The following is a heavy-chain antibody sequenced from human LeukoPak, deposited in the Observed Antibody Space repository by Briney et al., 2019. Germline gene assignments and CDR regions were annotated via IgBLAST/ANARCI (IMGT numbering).Heavy chain of an antibody. CDR3: TRHYAYYYGSGSYIDY. D-gene: IGHD3-10*01. CDR2: IDPSDSYT. CDR1: GYSFTSYW. V-gene: IGHV5-10-1*01. Sequence: GESLKISCKGSGYSFTSYWIGWVRQMPGKGLEWMGRIDPSDSYTNYSPSFQGHVTISADKSISTAYLQWSSLKASDTAMYYCTRHYAYYYGSGSYIDYWGQGTLVTVSS. J-gene: IGHJ4*02.